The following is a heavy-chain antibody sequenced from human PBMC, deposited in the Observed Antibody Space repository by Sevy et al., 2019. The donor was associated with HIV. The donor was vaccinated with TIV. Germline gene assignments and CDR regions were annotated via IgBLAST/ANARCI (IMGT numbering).Heavy chain of an antibody. CDR1: TFTFGHYA. CDR3: ARDWGTPPTAILYYFDF. D-gene: IGHD3-16*01. CDR2: ISYEGSNA. Sequence: GGSLRLSCAASTFTFGHYAMHWVRQAPGKGLQWVAGISYEGSNAYYTDSVKGRFTISRDNSKNTLNLEMNNLRVEDTALYYCARDWGTPPTAILYYFDFWGQGIPVTVSS. V-gene: IGHV3-30*04. J-gene: IGHJ4*02.